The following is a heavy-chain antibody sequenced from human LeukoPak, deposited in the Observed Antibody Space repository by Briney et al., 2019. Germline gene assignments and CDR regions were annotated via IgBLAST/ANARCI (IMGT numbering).Heavy chain of an antibody. V-gene: IGHV4-61*01. Sequence: SETLSLTCTVSGGSVSSGSYYWSWIRQPPGKGLEWIGYIYYSGSTNYNPSLKSRVTISVDTSKNQFSLKLSSMTAADTAVYYCARGVGLRYFDWLLSLFDYWGQGTLVTVSS. CDR3: ARGVGLRYFDWLLSLFDY. CDR2: IYYSGST. D-gene: IGHD3-9*01. J-gene: IGHJ4*02. CDR1: GGSVSSGSYY.